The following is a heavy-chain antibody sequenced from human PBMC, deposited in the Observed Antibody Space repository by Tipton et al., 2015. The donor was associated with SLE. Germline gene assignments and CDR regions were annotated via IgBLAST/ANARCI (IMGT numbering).Heavy chain of an antibody. CDR3: ARDGGELQH. D-gene: IGHD3-3*01. CDR2: IYYSGST. CDR1: GGSISSYY. Sequence: TLSLTCIVSGGSISSYYWSWIRQPPGKGLEWIGYIYYSGSTNYNPSLKSRVTISVDTSKNQFSLKLSSVTAADTAVYYCARDGGELQHWGQGTLVTVSS. V-gene: IGHV4-59*12. J-gene: IGHJ1*01.